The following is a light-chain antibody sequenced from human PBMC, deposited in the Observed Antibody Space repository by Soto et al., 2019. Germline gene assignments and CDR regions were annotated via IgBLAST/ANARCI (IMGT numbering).Light chain of an antibody. CDR2: GVT. V-gene: IGLV2-14*03. Sequence: QSVLTQPTSVSGSPGQSITISCTGNHNDIGTYDYVSWYQQHPGRAPRLLIYGVTTRPSGISDRFSASKSGLTASLTISGLQPEDEDDYYCSSFPSARIYVFGPGTKVTVL. J-gene: IGLJ1*01. CDR1: HNDIGTYDY. CDR3: SSFPSARIYV.